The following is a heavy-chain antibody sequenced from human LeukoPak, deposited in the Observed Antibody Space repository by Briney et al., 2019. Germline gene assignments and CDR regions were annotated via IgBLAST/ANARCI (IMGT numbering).Heavy chain of an antibody. CDR1: GGSISSSSYY. Sequence: PSETLSLTCTVSGGSISSSSYYWGWIRQPPGKGLEWIGSIYYSGSTYYNPSLKSRVTISVDTSKNQFSLRLSSVTAADTAVYYCARDQSAWFLEGGDAFDIWGQGTMVTVSS. V-gene: IGHV4-39*07. CDR2: IYYSGST. D-gene: IGHD3-3*01. J-gene: IGHJ3*02. CDR3: ARDQSAWFLEGGDAFDI.